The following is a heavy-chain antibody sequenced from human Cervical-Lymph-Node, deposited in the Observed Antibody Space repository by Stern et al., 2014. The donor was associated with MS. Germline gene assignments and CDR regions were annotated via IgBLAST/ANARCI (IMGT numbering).Heavy chain of an antibody. J-gene: IGHJ4*02. CDR2: IRSKTNSYTA. D-gene: IGHD3-10*01. V-gene: IGHV3-73*01. Sequence: QLVQSGGGLVQPGGSLKLSCAASGILFSGASMHWVRQPSGKGLEWIGRIRSKTNSYTATYTASVKGRFTISRDDSKSTTYLQMNSLKTEDMAVYYCVSDGSGWRNWGQGTLVTVSS. CDR1: GILFSGAS. CDR3: VSDGSGWRN.